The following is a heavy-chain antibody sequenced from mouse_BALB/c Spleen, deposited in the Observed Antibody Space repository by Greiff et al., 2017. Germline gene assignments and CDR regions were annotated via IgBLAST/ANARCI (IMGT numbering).Heavy chain of an antibody. Sequence: VMLVESGPGLVAPSQSLSITCTVSGFSLTSYGVNWVRQPPGKGLEWLGMIWGDGSTDYNSALKSRLSISKDNSKSQVFLKMNSLQTDDTARYYCARDRGMRYDSAMDYWGQGTSVTVSS. CDR2: IWGDGST. J-gene: IGHJ4*01. D-gene: IGHD2-14*01. V-gene: IGHV2-6-7*01. CDR3: ARDRGMRYDSAMDY. CDR1: GFSLTSYG.